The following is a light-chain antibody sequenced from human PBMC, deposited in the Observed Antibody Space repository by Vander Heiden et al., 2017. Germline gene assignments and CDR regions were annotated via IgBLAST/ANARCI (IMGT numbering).Light chain of an antibody. CDR1: QSISSY. V-gene: IGKV1-39*01. CDR3: QHRDSTPRT. J-gene: IGKJ2*01. CDR2: AAF. Sequence: DIQMTQSPSSLSASVGDRVTITCRASQSISSYLNWYQQKPGKAPKLLIYAAFSLQSGVPSRFSGSGSGTDFTLTISRLQPEDFATYYCQHRDSTPRTFGQGTKMEIK.